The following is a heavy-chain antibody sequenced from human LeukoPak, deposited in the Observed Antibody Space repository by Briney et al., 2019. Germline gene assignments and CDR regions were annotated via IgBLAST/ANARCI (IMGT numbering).Heavy chain of an antibody. CDR3: AKDGTSYYYIYY. V-gene: IGHV3-30*02. CDR1: GFTFSSYG. Sequence: GGSLRLSCAASGFTFSSYGMSWVRQAPGKGLEWLAFIRYDGSNTYYADSVKGRFTVSRDDSKNTLYLQMNSLRGDDTAVYYRAKDGTSYYYIYYWGQGTLVTVSS. J-gene: IGHJ4*02. CDR2: IRYDGSNT. D-gene: IGHD2/OR15-2a*01.